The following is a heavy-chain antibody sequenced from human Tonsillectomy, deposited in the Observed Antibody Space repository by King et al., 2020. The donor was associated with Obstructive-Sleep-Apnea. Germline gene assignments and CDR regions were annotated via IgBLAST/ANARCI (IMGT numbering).Heavy chain of an antibody. CDR2: IRNKAHSYTT. CDR1: GFTFSDHY. CDR3: TRTINTDMVTFDC. V-gene: IGHV3-72*01. Sequence: VQLVESGGDLVQPGGSLRLSCAASGFTFSDHYMDWVRQAPGKGLEWVGRIRNKAHSYTTEYAASVKGRVTISRYDSANSLYLQMNSLKTEDTAAYYCTRTINTDMVTFDCWGQGTLVPV. J-gene: IGHJ4*02. D-gene: IGHD5-18*01.